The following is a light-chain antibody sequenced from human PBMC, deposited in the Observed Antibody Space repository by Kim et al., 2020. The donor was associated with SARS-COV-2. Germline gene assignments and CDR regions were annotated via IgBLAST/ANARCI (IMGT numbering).Light chain of an antibody. J-gene: IGKJ4*01. V-gene: IGKV1-6*01. CDR3: LQDYNNPLT. Sequence: GDRVTITCRASQGIRNDLGWYQKKPGKAPKVLIYAASSLHSGVPSRFSGIGSGTDFTLTISSLQPEDVATYYCLQDYNNPLTFGGGTKV. CDR2: AAS. CDR1: QGIRND.